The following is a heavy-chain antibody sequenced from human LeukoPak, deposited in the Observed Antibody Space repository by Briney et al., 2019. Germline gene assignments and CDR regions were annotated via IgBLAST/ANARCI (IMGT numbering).Heavy chain of an antibody. CDR2: IYYSGST. CDR3: ARGPVPSSNDY. Sequence: PSETLSLTCTVSGVSISSYYWSWIRQPPGKGLEWIGYIYYSGSTNYNPSLKSRVTTSVDTSKNQFSLKLSSVTAADTAVYYCARGPVPSSNDYWGQGTLVTVSS. D-gene: IGHD1-14*01. CDR1: GVSISSYY. J-gene: IGHJ4*02. V-gene: IGHV4-59*01.